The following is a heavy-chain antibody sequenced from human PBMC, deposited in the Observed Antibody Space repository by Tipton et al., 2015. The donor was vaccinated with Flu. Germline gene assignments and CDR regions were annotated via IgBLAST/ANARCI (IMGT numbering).Heavy chain of an antibody. V-gene: IGHV4-38-2*02. CDR3: ARLTTRTYCPDY. CDR1: GYSISGDYY. D-gene: IGHD2-8*02. CDR2: SHHSGGT. Sequence: TLSLTCTVSGYSISGDYYWGWIRQPPGKGLEWIGSSHHSGGTYYNPSPKSRVTISVDTPKSQFSLRLNSVTAADTGVYYCARLTTRTYCPDYWGQGTLVTVSS. J-gene: IGHJ4*02.